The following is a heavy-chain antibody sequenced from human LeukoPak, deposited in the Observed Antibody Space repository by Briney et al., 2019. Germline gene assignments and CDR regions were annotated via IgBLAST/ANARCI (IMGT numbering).Heavy chain of an antibody. Sequence: TSETLSLTCTVSGGSISSGGYYWRWIRQHPGKGLEWIGCIYYSGSTYYNPSLKSRVTISVDTSKNQFSLKLSSVTAAHTAVYYCARAPFGCSSTSCYGYVPNWFDPWGQGTLVTVSS. CDR3: ARAPFGCSSTSCYGYVPNWFDP. J-gene: IGHJ5*02. CDR2: IYYSGST. D-gene: IGHD2-2*01. CDR1: GGSISSGGYY. V-gene: IGHV4-31*03.